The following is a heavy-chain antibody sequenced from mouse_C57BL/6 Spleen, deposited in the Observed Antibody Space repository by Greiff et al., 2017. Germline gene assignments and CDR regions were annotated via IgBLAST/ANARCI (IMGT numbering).Heavy chain of an antibody. CDR2: IWSGGST. D-gene: IGHD2-5*01. J-gene: IGHJ1*03. Sequence: VQLQQSGPGLVQPSQSLSITCTVSGFSLTSYGVHWVRQSPGKGLEWLGVIWSGGSTDYNAAFISRLSISKDNSKSQVFFQMNSLQADDTAIYYCARNTAYYSNPYWYFDVWGTGTTVTVSS. CDR3: ARNTAYYSNPYWYFDV. CDR1: GFSLTSYG. V-gene: IGHV2-2*01.